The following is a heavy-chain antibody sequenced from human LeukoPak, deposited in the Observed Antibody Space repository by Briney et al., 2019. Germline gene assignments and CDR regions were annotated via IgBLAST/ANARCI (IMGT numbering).Heavy chain of an antibody. Sequence: ASVKVSCKASGYTFTDYYMHWVRQAPGQGIERMGWINPKTGGKNNARKLQGRVTMTRDTSISTAYMELSRVRSDDTAVYYCARADAGDIVGAIDFDSWGQGTLVSVSS. CDR3: ARADAGDIVGAIDFDS. V-gene: IGHV1-2*02. D-gene: IGHD5-12*01. CDR1: GYTFTDYY. J-gene: IGHJ4*02. CDR2: INPKTGGK.